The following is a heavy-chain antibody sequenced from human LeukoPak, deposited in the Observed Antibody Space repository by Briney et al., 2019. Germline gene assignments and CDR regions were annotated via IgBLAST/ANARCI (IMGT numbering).Heavy chain of an antibody. CDR3: AELGITMIGGV. CDR1: GFTFSTYW. V-gene: IGHV3-7*01. Sequence: PGGSLRLSCAASGFTFSTYWMSWVRQAPGKGLEWVADINQDGSDKYHVDSVKGRFTISRDNAKNSLYLQMNSLRAEGTAVYYCAELGITMIGGVWGKGTTVTISS. D-gene: IGHD3-10*02. CDR2: INQDGSDK. J-gene: IGHJ6*04.